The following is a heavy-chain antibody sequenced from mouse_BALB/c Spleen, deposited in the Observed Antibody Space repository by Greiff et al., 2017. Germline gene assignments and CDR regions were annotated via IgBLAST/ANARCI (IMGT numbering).Heavy chain of an antibody. V-gene: IGHV5-17*02. CDR1: GFTFSSFG. CDR2: ISSGSSTI. Sequence: DVKLVESGGGLVQPGGSRKLSCAASGFTFSSFGMHWVRQAPEKGLEWVAYISSGSSTIYYADTVKGRFTISRDNPKNTLFLQMTSLRSEDTAMYYCARSVLLRYAMDYWGQGTSVTVSS. J-gene: IGHJ4*01. D-gene: IGHD1-1*01. CDR3: ARSVLLRYAMDY.